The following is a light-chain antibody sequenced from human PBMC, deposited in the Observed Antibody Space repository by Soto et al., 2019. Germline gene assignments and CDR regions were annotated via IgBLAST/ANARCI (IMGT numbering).Light chain of an antibody. V-gene: IGKV3-20*01. J-gene: IGKJ1*01. CDR3: QQYDNWLTGT. Sequence: ETVLTQSPGTLSLSPGETATLSCRASQSVASNSLAWYQQKPGQAPRLLVYGASGRATDIPDRFSGRGSGTDFTLTINRLEPEDFAVYYCQQYDNWLTGTFGQGTKVEI. CDR1: QSVASNS. CDR2: GAS.